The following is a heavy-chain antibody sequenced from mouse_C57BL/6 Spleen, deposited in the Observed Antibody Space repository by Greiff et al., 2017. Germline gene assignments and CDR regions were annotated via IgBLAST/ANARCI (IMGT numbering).Heavy chain of an antibody. Sequence: QVQLQQSGAELAKPGASVKLSCKASGYTFTSYWMNWVKQRPGQGLEWIGYINPSSGYTKYNQKFKDKAPLTADKSSSTAYMQLSSLTYEDSAVYYCARGPSTVDYWGQGTPLTVSS. CDR2: INPSSGYT. CDR1: GYTFTSYW. CDR3: ARGPSTVDY. D-gene: IGHD1-1*01. J-gene: IGHJ2*01. V-gene: IGHV1-7*01.